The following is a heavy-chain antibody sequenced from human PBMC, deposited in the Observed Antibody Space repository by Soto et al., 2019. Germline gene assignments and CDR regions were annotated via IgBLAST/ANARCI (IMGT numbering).Heavy chain of an antibody. CDR2: IAYDGSNK. D-gene: IGHD1-26*01. CDR1: GFTLSIYG. V-gene: IGHV3-30*18. CDR3: AKDNGRGSYYYYGMDV. Sequence: PRRSLTLSCALSGFTLSIYGMHWVRQVPGEGLEWVASIAYDGSNKYYADSVKGRFTISRDNSKNTLYLQMNSLRAEDTAVYYCAKDNGRGSYYYYGMDVWGQGATVTVSS. J-gene: IGHJ6*02.